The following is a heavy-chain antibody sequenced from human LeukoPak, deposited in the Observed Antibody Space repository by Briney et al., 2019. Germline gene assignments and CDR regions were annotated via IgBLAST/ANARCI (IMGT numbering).Heavy chain of an antibody. CDR3: ARDPPLDEEPLGVNSDY. V-gene: IGHV4-39*07. CDR1: GGSISSSSYY. J-gene: IGHJ4*02. Sequence: SETLSLTCTVSGGSISSSSYYWGWIRQPPGKGLEWIGSIYHSGSTYYNPSLKSRVTISVDTSKNQFSLKLSSVTAADTAVYYCARDPPLDEEPLGVNSDYWGQGTLVTVSS. D-gene: IGHD2-21*01. CDR2: IYHSGST.